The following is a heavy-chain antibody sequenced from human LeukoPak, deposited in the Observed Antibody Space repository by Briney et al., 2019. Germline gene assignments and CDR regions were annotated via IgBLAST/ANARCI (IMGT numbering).Heavy chain of an antibody. V-gene: IGHV4-30-2*01. CDR1: GGSISSGGYS. D-gene: IGHD3-10*01. CDR2: IYHSGST. CDR3: ARLWFGEFAFDY. Sequence: TSETLSLTCAVSGGSISSGGYSWSWIRQPPGKGLEWIGYIYHSGSTYYNPSLKSRVTISVDRSKNQFSLKLSSATAADTAVYYCARLWFGEFAFDYWGQGTLVTVSS. J-gene: IGHJ4*02.